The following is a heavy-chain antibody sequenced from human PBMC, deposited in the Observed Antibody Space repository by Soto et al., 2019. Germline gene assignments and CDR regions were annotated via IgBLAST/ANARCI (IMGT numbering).Heavy chain of an antibody. CDR3: ARPGIAAAGKLGGYYYYYMDV. Sequence: GGPLRLSCAASGFTFDDYGMSWVRQAPGKGLEWVSGINWNGGSTGYADSVKGRFTISRDNAKNSLYLQMNSLRAEDTALYHCARPGIAAAGKLGGYYYYYMDVWGKGTTVTVSS. J-gene: IGHJ6*03. D-gene: IGHD6-13*01. CDR1: GFTFDDYG. CDR2: INWNGGST. V-gene: IGHV3-20*01.